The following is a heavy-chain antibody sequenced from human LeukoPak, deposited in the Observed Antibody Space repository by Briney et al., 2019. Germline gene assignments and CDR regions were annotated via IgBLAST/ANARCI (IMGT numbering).Heavy chain of an antibody. CDR3: ARDDGSRDTSMAFDY. J-gene: IGHJ4*02. CDR1: GGSFSGHY. CDR2: INHSGST. Sequence: PSETLSLTWAVYGGSFSGHYWSWIRQPPGKGLEWNGEINHSGSTNYNPSLKSRVTISVDTSKNQFSLKLSSVTAADTAVYYCARDDGSRDTSMAFDYWGQGTLVTVSS. D-gene: IGHD5-18*01. V-gene: IGHV4-34*01.